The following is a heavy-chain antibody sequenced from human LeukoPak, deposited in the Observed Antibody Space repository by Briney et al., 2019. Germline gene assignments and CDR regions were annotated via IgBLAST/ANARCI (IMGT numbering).Heavy chain of an antibody. D-gene: IGHD3-22*01. V-gene: IGHV3-33*01. CDR2: IWYDGSNK. CDR3: ARGPNYYDSSGYQDY. J-gene: IGHJ4*02. Sequence: GGSLRLSCAASGFTFSSYGMHWVRQAPGKGLEWVAVIWYDGSNKYYADSVKGRFTISRDNSKNTLYLQMNSLRAEDTAVYYCARGPNYYDSSGYQDYWGQGTLVTVSS. CDR1: GFTFSSYG.